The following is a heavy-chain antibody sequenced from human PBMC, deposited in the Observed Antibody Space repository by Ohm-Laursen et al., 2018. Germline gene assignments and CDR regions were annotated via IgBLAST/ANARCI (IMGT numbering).Heavy chain of an antibody. CDR2: ISGSGANT. Sequence: SLRLSCAASGFTVSTKYMSWVRQAPGKGLEWVSAISGSGANTFCADSVRGRFTISRDNSKNTLNLQMHSLRVEDTAVYYCAKVLVSYFESWSGYYNVMDVWGQGTAVTVSS. CDR1: GFTVSTKY. D-gene: IGHD3-3*01. CDR3: AKVLVSYFESWSGYYNVMDV. V-gene: IGHV3-23*01. J-gene: IGHJ6*02.